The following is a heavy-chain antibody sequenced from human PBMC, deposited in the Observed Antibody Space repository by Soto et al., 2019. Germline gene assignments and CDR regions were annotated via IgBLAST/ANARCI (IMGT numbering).Heavy chain of an antibody. V-gene: IGHV4-30-2*01. CDR3: ARGLWNDVFQY. D-gene: IGHD1-1*01. CDR2: VHHTGST. J-gene: IGHJ1*01. CDR1: GGSISSGGYS. Sequence: SETLSLTCAVSGGSISSGGYSWTWIRQPPGKGLEWIGYVHHTGSTTYNPSLKTRANISVDRPNNQFFLTLTSATAADSAIYYCARGLWNDVFQYWGRGILVTVSS.